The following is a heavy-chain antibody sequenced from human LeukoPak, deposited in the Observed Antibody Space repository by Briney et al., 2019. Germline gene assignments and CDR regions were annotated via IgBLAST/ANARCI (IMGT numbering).Heavy chain of an antibody. V-gene: IGHV4-59*01. CDR2: IYYSGST. D-gene: IGHD3-22*01. CDR3: TRGSIAYYYMDV. Sequence: SETLSLTCTVSGGSISSYYWSWIRQPPGKGLEWHGNIYYSGSTNYNPSLKSRVTISVDTSKNQFSLKLSSVTAADTAVYYCTRGSIAYYYMDVWGKGTTVTISS. CDR1: GGSISSYY. J-gene: IGHJ6*03.